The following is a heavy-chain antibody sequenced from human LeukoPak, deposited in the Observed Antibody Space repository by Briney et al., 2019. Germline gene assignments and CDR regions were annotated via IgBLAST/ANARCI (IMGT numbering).Heavy chain of an antibody. J-gene: IGHJ3*02. Sequence: PSETLSLTCTVSGGSISSYYWSWIRQPPGKGLEWIGYIYYSGSTNYNPSLKSRVTISVDTSKNQFSLKLSSVTAADTAVYYCARDHLVVGDYYDSSGYYWDAFDIWGQGTTVTVSS. D-gene: IGHD3-22*01. CDR3: ARDHLVVGDYYDSSGYYWDAFDI. CDR1: GGSISSYY. V-gene: IGHV4-59*01. CDR2: IYYSGST.